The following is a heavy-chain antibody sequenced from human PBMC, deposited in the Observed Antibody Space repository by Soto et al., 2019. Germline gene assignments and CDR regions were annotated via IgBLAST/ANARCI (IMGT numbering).Heavy chain of an antibody. Sequence: QMQLQESGPGLVKPSEPLSLTCSVSGGSLSSTIYYWGWVRQPPGKGLEWIGHIYYSGNTHYNPSLQSRATVSVDMSKNQFSLRLNSVTAGDTAVYYCARLGYNWNLDVWGKGTTVTVSS. CDR1: GGSLSSTIYY. V-gene: IGHV4-39*01. CDR3: ARLGYNWNLDV. CDR2: IYYSGNT. J-gene: IGHJ6*04. D-gene: IGHD1-20*01.